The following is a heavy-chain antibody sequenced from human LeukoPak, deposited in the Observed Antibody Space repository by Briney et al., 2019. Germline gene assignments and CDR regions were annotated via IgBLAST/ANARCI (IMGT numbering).Heavy chain of an antibody. CDR3: AREGLNMVRGVIPKEAWGWFDP. V-gene: IGHV4-61*02. J-gene: IGHJ5*02. CDR2: IYSSGST. D-gene: IGHD3-10*01. Sequence: SETLSLTCTVSGGSIRSSSYYWGWIRQPAGKGLEWIGRIYSSGSTNYNPSLKSRVTISVDTSKNQFSLKLSSVTAADTAVYYCAREGLNMVRGVIPKEAWGWFDPWGQGTLVTVSS. CDR1: GGSIRSSSYY.